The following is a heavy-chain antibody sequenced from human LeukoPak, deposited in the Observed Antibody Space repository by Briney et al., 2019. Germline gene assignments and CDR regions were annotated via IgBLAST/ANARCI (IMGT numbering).Heavy chain of an antibody. Sequence: SETLSLTCAVYGGSFSGYYWSWIRQPPGKGLEWIGEINHSGSTNYNPSLKSRVTISVDTSKNQFSLKLSSVTAADTAVYYCARGSRLRRFTISWEANDYWGRGTLVTVSS. J-gene: IGHJ4*02. CDR3: ARGSRLRRFTISWEANDY. CDR1: GGSFSGYY. V-gene: IGHV4-34*01. D-gene: IGHD3-3*01. CDR2: INHSGST.